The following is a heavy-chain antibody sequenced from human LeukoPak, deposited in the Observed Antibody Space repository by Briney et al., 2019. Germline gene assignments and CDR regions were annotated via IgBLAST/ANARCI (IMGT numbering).Heavy chain of an antibody. CDR2: ISSSSSYI. CDR3: ARDSLSGSYYLDY. V-gene: IGHV3-21*01. J-gene: IGHJ4*02. CDR1: GFTFRSYS. D-gene: IGHD1-26*01. Sequence: PGGSLRLSCAASGFTFRSYSMNWVRQAPGKGLEWVLSISSSSSYIYYADSVKGRFTISRDNAKNSLYLQMNSLRAEDTAVYYCARDSLSGSYYLDYWGQGTLVTVSS.